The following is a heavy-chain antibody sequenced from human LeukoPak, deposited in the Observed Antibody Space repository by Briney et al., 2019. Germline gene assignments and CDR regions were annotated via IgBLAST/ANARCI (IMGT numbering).Heavy chain of an antibody. Sequence: SETLSLTCTVSGYSISSGYYWGWIRQPPGKGLEWIGSIYHSGSTYYNPSLKSRVTISVDTSKNQFSLKLSSVTAADTAVYYCAVLAVAGSDYWGQGTLVTVSS. CDR2: IYHSGST. V-gene: IGHV4-38-2*02. D-gene: IGHD6-19*01. CDR1: GYSISSGYY. CDR3: AVLAVAGSDY. J-gene: IGHJ4*02.